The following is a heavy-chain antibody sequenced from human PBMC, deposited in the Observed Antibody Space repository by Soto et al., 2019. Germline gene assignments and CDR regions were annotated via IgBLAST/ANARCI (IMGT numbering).Heavy chain of an antibody. J-gene: IGHJ5*02. CDR2: ISSSSSYT. V-gene: IGHV3-11*06. D-gene: IGHD3-10*01. CDR1: GFTFSDYY. Sequence: QVQLVESGGGLVKPGGSLRLSCAASGFTFSDYYMSWIRQAPGKGLEWVSYISSSSSYTNYADSVKGRFTISRDNAKNSLYLQMNSLRAEDTAVYYCASWYYYGSGSYSGFDPWGQGTLVTVSS. CDR3: ASWYYYGSGSYSGFDP.